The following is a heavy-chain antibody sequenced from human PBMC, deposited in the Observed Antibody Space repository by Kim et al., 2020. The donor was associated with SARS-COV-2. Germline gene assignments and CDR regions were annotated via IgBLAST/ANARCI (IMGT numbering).Heavy chain of an antibody. V-gene: IGHV3-30*18. D-gene: IGHD6-19*01. J-gene: IGHJ6*02. CDR2: ISYDGSNK. CDR1: GFTFSSYG. Sequence: GGSLRLSCAASGFTFSSYGMHWVRQAPGKGLEWVAVISYDGSNKYYADSVKGRFTISRDNSKNTLYLQMNSLRAEDTAVYYCAKETYPGVGSGWTYYYYGIDVWGQGTTVTVSS. CDR3: AKETYPGVGSGWTYYYYGIDV.